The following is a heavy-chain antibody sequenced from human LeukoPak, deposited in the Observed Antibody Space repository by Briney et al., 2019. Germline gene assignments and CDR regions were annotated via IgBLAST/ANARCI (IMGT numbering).Heavy chain of an antibody. V-gene: IGHV1-69*04. CDR2: IIPILGIV. Sequence: SVKVSCKASGGTFSSYAISWVRQAPGQELEWMGRIIPILGIVDYAQKFQGRVTITADKSTSTAYMELSSLRSEDTAVYYCARDGGDGYNYLHFDYWGQGTLVTVSS. CDR3: ARDGGDGYNYLHFDY. J-gene: IGHJ4*02. CDR1: GGTFSSYA. D-gene: IGHD5-24*01.